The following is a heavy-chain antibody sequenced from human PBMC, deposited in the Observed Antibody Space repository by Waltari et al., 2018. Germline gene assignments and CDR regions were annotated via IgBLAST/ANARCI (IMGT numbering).Heavy chain of an antibody. CDR3: ARGGIAGAGDH. J-gene: IGHJ4*02. CDR1: GFRFTTFS. Sequence: EVQLLESGGGLVQPGGSLRLPCAASGFRFTTFSMTWVRQAPGKGLGWISYISSCGSTVYYADSVRGRFTVSRDSAQNSLFLHMDSLRVEDTAVYFCARGGIAGAGDHWGQGTLVTVSP. V-gene: IGHV3-48*01. CDR2: ISSCGSTV. D-gene: IGHD6-13*01.